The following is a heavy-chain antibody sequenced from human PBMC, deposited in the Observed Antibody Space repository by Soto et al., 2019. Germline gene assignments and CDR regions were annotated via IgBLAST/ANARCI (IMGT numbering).Heavy chain of an antibody. CDR2: IYYSGST. V-gene: IGHV4-30-4*01. CDR1: GGSISRGDYY. Sequence: PSETLSLTCTVSGGSISRGDYYRSWIRQPPGKGLEWIGYIYYSGSTYYNPSLKSRVTISVDTSKNQFSLKLSSVTAADTAVYYCARDLTAAYYYGMDVWGQGTTVTVSS. D-gene: IGHD2-2*01. J-gene: IGHJ6*02. CDR3: ARDLTAAYYYGMDV.